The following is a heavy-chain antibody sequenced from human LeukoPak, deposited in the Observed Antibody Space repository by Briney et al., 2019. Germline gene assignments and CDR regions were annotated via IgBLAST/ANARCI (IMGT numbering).Heavy chain of an antibody. CDR2: IYYSGST. Sequence: SETLSLTCSVSGGSISSSSCYWGWIRQPPGKGLEWIGSIYYSGSTYYNPSLKSRVTISVDTSKNQFSLKLNSVTAADTAVYYCARFARIAVALDYWGQGTLVTVSS. CDR3: ARFARIAVALDY. J-gene: IGHJ4*02. V-gene: IGHV4-39*01. D-gene: IGHD6-19*01. CDR1: GGSISSSSCY.